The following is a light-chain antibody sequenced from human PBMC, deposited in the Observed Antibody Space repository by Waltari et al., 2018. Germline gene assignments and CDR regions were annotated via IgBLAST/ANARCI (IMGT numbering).Light chain of an antibody. J-gene: IGKJ3*01. CDR2: AAS. CDR3: QQANTFPLT. CDR1: QDISIW. V-gene: IGKV1-12*01. Sequence: DIQMTQSPSSVSASVGDRVTITCRASQDISIWLAWYQQKPGKAPKLLIYAASNLQSGVPSRFSGSGSGTDFALTISNLQPEDLATYYCQQANTFPLTFGPGTKVDIK.